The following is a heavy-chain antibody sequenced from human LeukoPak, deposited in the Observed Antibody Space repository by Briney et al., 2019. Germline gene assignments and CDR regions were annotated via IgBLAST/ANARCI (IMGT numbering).Heavy chain of an antibody. D-gene: IGHD3-10*01. CDR1: GFTFSDYY. CDR3: ASGPSAYYYGSGGRNY. CDR2: ISSSGNPI. Sequence: PGGSLRLSCAASGFTFSDYYMTWIRQAPGKGLEWVSYISSSGNPIYYADSVKGRFTVSRDNAKNSLYLQMNSLRAEDTAVYFCASGPSAYYYGSGGRNYWGQGTLVTVSS. V-gene: IGHV3-11*01. J-gene: IGHJ4*02.